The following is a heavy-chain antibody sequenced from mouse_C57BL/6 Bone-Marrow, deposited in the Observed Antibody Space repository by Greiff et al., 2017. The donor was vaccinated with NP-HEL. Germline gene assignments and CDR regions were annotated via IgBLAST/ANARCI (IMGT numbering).Heavy chain of an antibody. J-gene: IGHJ4*01. D-gene: IGHD2-12*01. Sequence: EVQVVESGGGLVKPGGSLKLSCAASGFTFSSYAMSWVRQTPEKRLEWVATISDGGSYTYYPDNVKGRFTISRDNAKNNLYLQMSHLKSEDTAMYYCARDRYDEYYYAMDYWGQGTSVTVSS. CDR1: GFTFSSYA. V-gene: IGHV5-4*01. CDR3: ARDRYDEYYYAMDY. CDR2: ISDGGSYT.